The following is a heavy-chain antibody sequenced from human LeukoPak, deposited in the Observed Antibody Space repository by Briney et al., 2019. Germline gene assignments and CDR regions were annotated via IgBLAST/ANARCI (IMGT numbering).Heavy chain of an antibody. CDR1: GGSISSSSYY. CDR2: IYYSGST. CDR3: ARRLHYYDSSGYYHPNWFDP. Sequence: PSETLSLTCTVSGGSISSSSYYWGWIRQPPGKGLEWIGSIYYSGSTYYNPSLKSRVTISVDTSKNQFSLKLSSVTAADTAVYYCARRLHYYDSSGYYHPNWFDPWGQGTLVTVSS. V-gene: IGHV4-39*01. D-gene: IGHD3-22*01. J-gene: IGHJ5*02.